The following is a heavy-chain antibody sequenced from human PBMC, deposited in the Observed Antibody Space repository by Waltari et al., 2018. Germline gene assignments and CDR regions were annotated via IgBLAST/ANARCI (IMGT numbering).Heavy chain of an antibody. Sequence: EVQLVESGGGLVQPGRSLRLSCAASGFTFDDYAMHWVRQAPGKGLEWVSGISWNSGSIGYADSVKGRFTISRDNAKNSPYLQMNSLRAEDTALDYCAKDIRYNWNYGFDPWGQGTLVTVSS. V-gene: IGHV3-9*01. CDR3: AKDIRYNWNYGFDP. D-gene: IGHD1-7*01. CDR2: ISWNSGSI. J-gene: IGHJ5*02. CDR1: GFTFDDYA.